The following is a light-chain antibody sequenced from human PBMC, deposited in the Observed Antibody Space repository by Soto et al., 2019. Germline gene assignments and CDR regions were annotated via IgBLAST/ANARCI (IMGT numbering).Light chain of an antibody. J-gene: IGLJ3*02. CDR2: KVS. CDR3: SSYSTTTTPQWV. V-gene: IGLV2-14*01. Sequence: QSVLTQPASVSGSPGQSITIPCTGSSNDIGGYNYVSWYQQHPGRAPKLVIYKVSDRPSGVSTRFSASKSGNTASLTISGLQAEDEADYYCSSYSTTTTPQWVFGGGTKPTVL. CDR1: SNDIGGYNY.